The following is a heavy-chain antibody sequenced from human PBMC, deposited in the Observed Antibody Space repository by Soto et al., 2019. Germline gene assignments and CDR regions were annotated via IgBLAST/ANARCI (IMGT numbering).Heavy chain of an antibody. V-gene: IGHV1-69*06. J-gene: IGHJ5*02. Sequence: QLHLVQSGAEVRKPGSSVRVSCKASGGTFNKYAFTWVRQAPGQGLEWMGGVVPFFATTTYAQNFQGRVMMNADKPTSTVYMELGSLKYECTAIYYCASEYGAMAARGWFDPWGQSTHVMVSS. CDR1: GGTFNKYA. D-gene: IGHD5-18*01. CDR3: ASEYGAMAARGWFDP. CDR2: VVPFFATT.